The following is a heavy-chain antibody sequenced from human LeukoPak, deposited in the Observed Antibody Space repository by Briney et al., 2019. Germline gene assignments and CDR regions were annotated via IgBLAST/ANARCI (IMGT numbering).Heavy chain of an antibody. CDR1: GYSFSNFW. J-gene: IGHJ5*02. Sequence: GESLKISCKGSGYSFSNFWIGWVRQMPGKGLEWMGIIYPGDSDTRYSPSFQGQVTISVDKSINTAYLQWSSLKASDTAMYYCARRTNYNDNNWFHLWGQGTLVTVSS. CDR2: IYPGDSDT. V-gene: IGHV5-51*01. D-gene: IGHD3-22*01. CDR3: ARRTNYNDNNWFHL.